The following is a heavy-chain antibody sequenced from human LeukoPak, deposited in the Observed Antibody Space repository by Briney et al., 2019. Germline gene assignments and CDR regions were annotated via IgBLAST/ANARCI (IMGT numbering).Heavy chain of an antibody. Sequence: PGGSLRLSCAASGFTFSSYGMHWVRQAPGKGLEWVAFIRYDGSNKYYADSVKGRFTISRDNSKNTLYLQMNSLRAEDTAVYYCAKGSGSYSWYAFDIWGQGTMVTVSS. J-gene: IGHJ3*02. CDR2: IRYDGSNK. CDR3: AKGSGSYSWYAFDI. V-gene: IGHV3-30*02. D-gene: IGHD3-10*01. CDR1: GFTFSSYG.